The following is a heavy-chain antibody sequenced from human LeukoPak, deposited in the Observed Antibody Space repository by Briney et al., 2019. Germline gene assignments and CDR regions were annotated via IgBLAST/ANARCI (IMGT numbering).Heavy chain of an antibody. J-gene: IGHJ4*02. V-gene: IGHV3-23*01. Sequence: PGGSLGLSCAASGFTFSNYWMSWVRQGPGKGLEWVSVISGSGGDTTYSDSVKGRFTISRDNSKNTLYLQMSSLGDEDTATYYCVKLASGSGSYFYRPFDYWGQGTLVTVSS. CDR2: ISGSGGDT. CDR3: VKLASGSGSYFYRPFDY. D-gene: IGHD3-10*01. CDR1: GFTFSNYW.